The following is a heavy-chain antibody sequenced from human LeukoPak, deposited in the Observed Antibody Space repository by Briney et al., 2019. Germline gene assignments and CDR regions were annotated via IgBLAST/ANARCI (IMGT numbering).Heavy chain of an antibody. CDR2: SYPGDSDT. D-gene: IGHD3-3*01. CDR1: GYSFTSYW. CDR3: ARQEPFGVVLS. Sequence: GESLKISCKGSGYSFTSYWIGWVRPMPGKGLEWRGISYPGDSDTRYSPSFQGQVTISADKSISTAYLQWSRLKASDTAMYYCARQEPFGVVLSWGPGTLVTLPS. J-gene: IGHJ4*02. V-gene: IGHV5-51*01.